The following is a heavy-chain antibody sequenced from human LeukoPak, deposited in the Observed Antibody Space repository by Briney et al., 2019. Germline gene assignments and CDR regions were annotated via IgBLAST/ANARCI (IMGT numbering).Heavy chain of an antibody. J-gene: IGHJ4*02. CDR1: GYTFTNSY. Sequence: GASVKVSFKASGYTFTNSYMHWVRLAPGQGLEWMGIINLSGGSTNYAQRFKGRLTMTRDTSTSTVYMELSSLRSEDTAAYFCARYIFDYWGQGTLVTVSS. CDR2: INLSGGST. CDR3: ARYIFDY. V-gene: IGHV1-46*01.